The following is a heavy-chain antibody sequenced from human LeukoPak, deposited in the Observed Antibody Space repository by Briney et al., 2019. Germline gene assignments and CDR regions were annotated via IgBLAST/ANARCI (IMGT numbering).Heavy chain of an antibody. V-gene: IGHV3-23*01. J-gene: IGHJ4*02. CDR3: AKGLGIVTATPFDY. CDR1: GFSFSSYA. CDR2: ISSFGDRT. D-gene: IGHD2-21*02. Sequence: GGSLRPSCAASGFSFSSYAMNWLRQAPGKGLEWVVGISSFGDRTYYTESVKGRFTISRDASKKTLSLQMNSLRAEDTAIYYCAKGLGIVTATPFDYWGQGNLVTVSS.